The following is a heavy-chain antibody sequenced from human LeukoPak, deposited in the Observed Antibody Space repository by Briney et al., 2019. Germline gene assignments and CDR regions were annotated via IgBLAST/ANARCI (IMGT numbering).Heavy chain of an antibody. Sequence: GGSLRLSCAASGFTFSSYWMSWVRQAPGKGLEWVANIKQDGSEKYYVDSVKGRFTISRDNAKNSLYLQMNSLIAEDTAVYYCARHGYSGYGGFDYWGQGTLVTVSS. CDR2: IKQDGSEK. CDR3: ARHGYSGYGGFDY. J-gene: IGHJ4*02. CDR1: GFTFSSYW. V-gene: IGHV3-7*01. D-gene: IGHD5-12*01.